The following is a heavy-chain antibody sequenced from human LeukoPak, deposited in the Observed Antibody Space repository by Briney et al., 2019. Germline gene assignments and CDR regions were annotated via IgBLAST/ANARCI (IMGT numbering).Heavy chain of an antibody. CDR3: ASYRSSYVDY. V-gene: IGHV4-39*01. CDR2: IYYSGIT. CDR1: GFTFSSYG. D-gene: IGHD2-2*01. Sequence: GSLRLSCAASGFTFSSYGMHWVRQPPGKALEWIGTIYYSGITDYNPSLKSRVAISVDTSKNQFSLKVGSVTAADTAVYYCASYRSSYVDYWGQGTLVTVSS. J-gene: IGHJ4*02.